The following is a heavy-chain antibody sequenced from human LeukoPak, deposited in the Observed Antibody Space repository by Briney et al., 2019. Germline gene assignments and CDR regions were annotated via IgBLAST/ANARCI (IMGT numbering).Heavy chain of an antibody. CDR2: INHSGST. CDR3: ARGSWGYCSGGSCYSPGGYYYYYYMDV. D-gene: IGHD2-15*01. V-gene: IGHV4-34*01. CDR1: GGSFSGYY. Sequence: PSETLSLTCAVYGGSFSGYYWSWIRQPPGKGLEWIGEINHSGSTNYNPSLKSRVTISVDTSKNQFSLKLSSVTAADTAVYYCARGSWGYCSGGSCYSPGGYYYYYYMDVWGKGTTVTVSS. J-gene: IGHJ6*03.